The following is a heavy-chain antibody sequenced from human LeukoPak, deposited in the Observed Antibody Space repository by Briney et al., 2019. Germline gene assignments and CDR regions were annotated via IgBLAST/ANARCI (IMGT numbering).Heavy chain of an antibody. CDR3: ARGGRPGEYFDY. CDR1: GGSISSYY. CDR2: ICYSGST. Sequence: ASETLSLTCTVSGGSISSYYWSWIRQPPGKGLEWIGYICYSGSTNYNPSLKSRVTISVDTSKNQFSLKLSSVTAADTAVYYCARGGRPGEYFDYWGQGTLVTVSS. V-gene: IGHV4-59*01. D-gene: IGHD7-27*01. J-gene: IGHJ4*02.